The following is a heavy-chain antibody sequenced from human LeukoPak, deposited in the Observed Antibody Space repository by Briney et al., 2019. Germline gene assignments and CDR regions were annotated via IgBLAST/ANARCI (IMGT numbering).Heavy chain of an antibody. Sequence: GGSLRLSCAASGFTFSSYDMHWVRQATGKGLEWVSVIYTAGYTYYPGSVKGRFTISRHNTKNSLYLQMNSLRAGDTAVYYCARDPLDCSGGSCSYYFDYWGQGPLVRVSS. V-gene: IGHV3-13*01. CDR3: ARDPLDCSGGSCSYYFDY. CDR1: GFTFSSYD. CDR2: IYTAGYT. D-gene: IGHD2-15*01. J-gene: IGHJ4*02.